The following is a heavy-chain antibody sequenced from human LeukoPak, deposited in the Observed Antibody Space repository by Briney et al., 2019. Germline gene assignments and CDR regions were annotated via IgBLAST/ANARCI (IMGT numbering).Heavy chain of an antibody. D-gene: IGHD5-12*01. J-gene: IGHJ4*02. Sequence: GGSLRLSCSASGFTFSRYAMHWVRQAPGKGLEYVSAISSNGGSTYYADSVKGRFTISGDNSKNTLYLQMSSLRAEDTAVYYCVKDGGYSGYETFGYWGQGTLVTVSS. V-gene: IGHV3-64D*06. CDR1: GFTFSRYA. CDR3: VKDGGYSGYETFGY. CDR2: ISSNGGST.